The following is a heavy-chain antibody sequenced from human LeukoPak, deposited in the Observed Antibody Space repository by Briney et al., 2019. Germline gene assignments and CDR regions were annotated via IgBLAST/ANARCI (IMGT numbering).Heavy chain of an antibody. J-gene: IGHJ4*02. CDR3: ARTLPVGYSGYVGAIDY. CDR2: IYYSGST. D-gene: IGHD5-12*01. CDR1: GGSISSYY. V-gene: IGHV4-59*08. Sequence: SETLSLTCTVSGGSISSYYWSWIRQPPGKGLEWIGYIYYSGSTNYNPSLKSRVTISVDTSKNQFSLKLSSVTAADTAVYYCARTLPVGYSGYVGAIDYWGQGTLVTVSS.